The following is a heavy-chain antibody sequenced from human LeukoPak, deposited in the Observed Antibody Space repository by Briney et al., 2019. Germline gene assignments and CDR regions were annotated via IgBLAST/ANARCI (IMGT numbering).Heavy chain of an antibody. CDR3: ARVSQARFKSSWFDP. CDR1: GGSISSYY. D-gene: IGHD3-3*01. V-gene: IGHV4-59*01. Sequence: SETLSLTCTVSGGSISSYYWSWIRQPPGKGLEWIGYIYYSGSTNYNPSPKSRVTISVDTSKNQFSLKLSSVTAADTAVYYCARVSQARFKSSWFDPWGQGTLVTVSS. CDR2: IYYSGST. J-gene: IGHJ5*02.